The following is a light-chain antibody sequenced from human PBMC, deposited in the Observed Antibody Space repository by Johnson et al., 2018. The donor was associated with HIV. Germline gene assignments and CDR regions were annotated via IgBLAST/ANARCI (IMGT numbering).Light chain of an antibody. J-gene: IGLJ1*01. V-gene: IGLV1-51*01. Sequence: QSVLTQPPSVSAAPGQKVTISCSGSSSNIGNNYVSWYQHLPGTAPKLLIYDNNKRPSGIPDRFSGSKSGTSATLGITGLQTGDEADYYCGTWDSSLSASFGTWTKVTVL. CDR1: SSNIGNNY. CDR2: DNN. CDR3: GTWDSSLSAS.